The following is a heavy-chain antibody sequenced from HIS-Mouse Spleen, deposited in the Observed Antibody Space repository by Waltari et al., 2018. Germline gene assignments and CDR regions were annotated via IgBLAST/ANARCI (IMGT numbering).Heavy chain of an antibody. CDR1: GFTFRSYG. CDR2: ISYDGSNK. V-gene: IGHV3-30*18. CDR3: AKASSGWLDY. D-gene: IGHD6-19*01. J-gene: IGHJ4*02. Sequence: QVQLVESGGGLVQPGRSLSLPGAASGFTFRSYGMHWVRQAPGKGLEWVAVISYDGSNKYYADSVKGRFTISRDNSKNTLYLQMNSLRAEDTAVYYCAKASSGWLDYWGQGTLVTVSS.